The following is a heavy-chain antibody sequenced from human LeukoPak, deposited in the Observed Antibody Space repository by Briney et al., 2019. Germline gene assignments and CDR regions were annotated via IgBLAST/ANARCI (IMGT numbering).Heavy chain of an antibody. V-gene: IGHV1-18*01. CDR2: ISAYNGNT. CDR1: GYTFTSYG. J-gene: IGHJ3*02. D-gene: IGHD3-16*02. CDR3: ARDPDVIMVTFGGVIATDAFDI. Sequence: GASVKVSCKASGYTFTSYGISWVRQAPGQGLEWMGWISAYNGNTNYAQKLQGRVTMTTDTSTSTAYMELRSLRSDDTAVYYCARDPDVIMVTFGGVIATDAFDIWGQGTMVTVSS.